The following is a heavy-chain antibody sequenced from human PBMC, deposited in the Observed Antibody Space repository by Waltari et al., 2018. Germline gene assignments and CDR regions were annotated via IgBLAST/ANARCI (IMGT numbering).Heavy chain of an antibody. Sequence: QVQLVQSGAEVKKPGASVKVSCKASGYTFTGSYIPWVLPPPGQGLEWMGWINPNSGGTNYAQKFQGRVTMTRDTSISTAYMELSRLRSDDTAVYYCARPSFARGATTLGYWGQGTLVTVSS. CDR2: INPNSGGT. D-gene: IGHD1-26*01. J-gene: IGHJ4*02. CDR1: GYTFTGSY. V-gene: IGHV1-2*02. CDR3: ARPSFARGATTLGY.